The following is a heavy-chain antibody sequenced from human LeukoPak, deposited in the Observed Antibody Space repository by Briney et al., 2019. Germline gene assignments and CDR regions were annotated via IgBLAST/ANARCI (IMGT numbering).Heavy chain of an antibody. Sequence: GGSLRLSCAASGFTFSSYWMSWVRQAPGKGLEWVANIKQDGSEKYYVDSVKGRFTISRDNAKNSLYLQMNSLRAEDTAVYYCARHGNKHPTGYSSGWYRYYFDYWGQGTLVTVSS. CDR2: IKQDGSEK. D-gene: IGHD6-19*01. CDR1: GFTFSSYW. CDR3: ARHGNKHPTGYSSGWYRYYFDY. J-gene: IGHJ4*02. V-gene: IGHV3-7*01.